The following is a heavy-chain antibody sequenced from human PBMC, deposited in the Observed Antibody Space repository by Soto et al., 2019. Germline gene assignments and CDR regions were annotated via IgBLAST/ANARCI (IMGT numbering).Heavy chain of an antibody. V-gene: IGHV1-69*06. J-gene: IGHJ5*02. D-gene: IGHD1-26*01. CDR3: ARHREIYNWLDP. CDR1: GDTFNSYV. Sequence: QVQLVQSGAEVKTPGSSVEVSCKAAGDTFNSYVVSWVRQAPGQGLEWMGGIIFIFGAPNYAQKFQGRVTITADKSTNTAYMKLSCLRSDDTALYYCARHREIYNWLDPWGQGTLVTVSS. CDR2: IIFIFGAP.